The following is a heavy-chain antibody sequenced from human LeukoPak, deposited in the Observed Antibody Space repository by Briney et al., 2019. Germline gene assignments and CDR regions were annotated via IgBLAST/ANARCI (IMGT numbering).Heavy chain of an antibody. J-gene: IGHJ4*02. CDR3: ATGIGRGYPSTFDY. CDR1: GYTFTSYG. Sequence: ASVKVSCKASGYTFTSYGISWVRQAPGQGLEWMGWISAYNGNTNYAQKLQGRVTMTEDTSTDTAYMELSSLRSEDTAVYYCATGIGRGYPSTFDYWGQGTLVTVSS. V-gene: IGHV1-18*01. D-gene: IGHD5-12*01. CDR2: ISAYNGNT.